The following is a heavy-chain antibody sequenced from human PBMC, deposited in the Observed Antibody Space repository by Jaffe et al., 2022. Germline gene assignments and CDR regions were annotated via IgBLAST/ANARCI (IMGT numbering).Heavy chain of an antibody. Sequence: QVQLQESGPGLVKPSETLSLTCAVSGYSISSGYYWGWIRQPPGKGLEWIGTIYHSGSTYYNPSLKSRVTISVDTSKNQFSLNLSSVTAADTAVYYCARHLRGDYVGHWFDPWGQGTLVTVSS. J-gene: IGHJ5*02. CDR3: ARHLRGDYVGHWFDP. CDR1: GYSISSGYY. CDR2: IYHSGST. D-gene: IGHD4-17*01. V-gene: IGHV4-38-2*01.